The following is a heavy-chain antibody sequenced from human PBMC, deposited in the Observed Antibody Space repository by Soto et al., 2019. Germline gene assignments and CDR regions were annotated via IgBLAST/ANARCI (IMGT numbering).Heavy chain of an antibody. J-gene: IGHJ5*02. D-gene: IGHD6-13*01. CDR2: ISYDGSNK. Sequence: SGGSLRLSCAASGFTFSSYAMHWVRQAPGKGLEWVAVISYDGSNKYYADSVKGRFTISRDNSKNTLYLQMNSLRAEDTAVYYCARAPNAAAGTWGWFDPWGQGTLVTVSS. V-gene: IGHV3-30-3*01. CDR1: GFTFSSYA. CDR3: ARAPNAAAGTWGWFDP.